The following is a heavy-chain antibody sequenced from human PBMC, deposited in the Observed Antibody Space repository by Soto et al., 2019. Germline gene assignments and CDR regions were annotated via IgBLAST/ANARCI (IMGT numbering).Heavy chain of an antibody. D-gene: IGHD6-6*01. J-gene: IGHJ6*02. Sequence: GGSLRLSCAASGFTFISYAMSWVRQAPGKGLEWVSAISGSGGSTYYADSVKGRFTISRDNSKNTLYLQMNSLRAEDTAVYYCAKGFRQLDQAMDVWGQGTTVTVSS. CDR3: AKGFRQLDQAMDV. V-gene: IGHV3-23*01. CDR1: GFTFISYA. CDR2: ISGSGGST.